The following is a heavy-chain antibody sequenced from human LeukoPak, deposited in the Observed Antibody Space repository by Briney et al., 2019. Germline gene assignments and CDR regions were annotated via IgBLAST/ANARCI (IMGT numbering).Heavy chain of an antibody. CDR2: ISSSSSYM. CDR3: ARSGYSSGWDY. Sequence: GGSLRLSCAASGFTFSSYTMNWVRQAPGKGLEWVSFISSSSSYMYYADSVKGRFTISRDNAKNSLHLQMNSLRAEDTAVYYCARSGYSSGWDYWGQGTLVTVSS. CDR1: GFTFSSYT. J-gene: IGHJ4*02. V-gene: IGHV3-21*01. D-gene: IGHD6-19*01.